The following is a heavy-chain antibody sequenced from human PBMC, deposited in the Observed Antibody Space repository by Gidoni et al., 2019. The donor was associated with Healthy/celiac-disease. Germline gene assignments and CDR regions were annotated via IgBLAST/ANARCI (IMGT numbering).Heavy chain of an antibody. CDR2: IYYSGST. J-gene: IGHJ4*02. D-gene: IGHD5-12*01. CDR1: GGSISSYY. V-gene: IGHV4-59*08. CDR3: ARLTAGRSALVNGYNFPSYFDY. Sequence: QVQLQESGPGLVKPSETLSLTCTVSGGSISSYYWSWIRQPPGKGLEWIGYIYYSGSTNSNPSLKSRVTISVDTSKNQFSLKLSSVTAADTAVYYCARLTAGRSALVNGYNFPSYFDYWGQGTLVTVSS.